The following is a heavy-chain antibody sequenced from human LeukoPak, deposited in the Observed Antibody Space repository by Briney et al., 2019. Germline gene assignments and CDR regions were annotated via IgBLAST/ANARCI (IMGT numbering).Heavy chain of an antibody. J-gene: IGHJ4*02. V-gene: IGHV1-18*01. D-gene: IGHD4-17*01. CDR3: ARRNGDYDY. CDR2: ISVYNGNT. CDR1: GYTFTSYG. Sequence: ASVKVSCKASGYTFTSYGISWVRQAPGQGLEWMGWISVYNGNTHYSQKVQGRLTMTTDTSTSTVHMELRSLRPDDTAVYYCARRNGDYDYWGQGTLVTVSS.